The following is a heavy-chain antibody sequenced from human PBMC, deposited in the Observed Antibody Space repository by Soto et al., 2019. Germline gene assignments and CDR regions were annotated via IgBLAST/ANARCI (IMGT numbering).Heavy chain of an antibody. Sequence: PSETLSLTCAVSGYSIISGCFWGFTRQPPGKGLEWIANMYHDGNTHYNPSLKSRVTMSVDTSKNQFSLKLNSVTAADTAVYYCARESYSGYHSYDYWGQGILVTVSS. V-gene: IGHV4-38-2*02. CDR1: GYSIISGCF. CDR2: MYHDGNT. J-gene: IGHJ4*02. CDR3: ARESYSGYHSYDY. D-gene: IGHD5-12*01.